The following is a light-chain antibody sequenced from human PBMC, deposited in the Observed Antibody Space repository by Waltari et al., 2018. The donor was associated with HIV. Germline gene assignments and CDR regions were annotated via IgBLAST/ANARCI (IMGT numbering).Light chain of an antibody. J-gene: IGKJ1*01. Sequence: DIVMTQSPLSLPVTPGEPASISCRSSQSLLHSNGYNYLDWYLQKPGQSPQLLIYLGSNRASGVPDRFSGSGSGTDFTLKISSVEAEDFGVYYCMQTLQTPPWTFGQGTRVEIK. CDR1: QSLLHSNGYNY. V-gene: IGKV2-28*01. CDR3: MQTLQTPPWT. CDR2: LGS.